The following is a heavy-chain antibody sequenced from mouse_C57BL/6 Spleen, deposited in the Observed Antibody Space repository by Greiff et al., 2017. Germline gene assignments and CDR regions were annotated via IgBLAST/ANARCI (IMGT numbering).Heavy chain of an antibody. CDR2: IYPRSGNT. V-gene: IGHV1-81*01. D-gene: IGHD2-4*01. J-gene: IGHJ2*01. CDR3: ARDFYYDYDGGAHFDY. Sequence: QVQLKESGAELARPGASVKLSCKASGYTFTSYGISWVKQRTGQGLEWIGEIYPRSGNTYYNEKFKGKATLTADKSSSTAYMELRSLTSEDSAVYFCARDFYYDYDGGAHFDYWGQGTTLTVSS. CDR1: GYTFTSYG.